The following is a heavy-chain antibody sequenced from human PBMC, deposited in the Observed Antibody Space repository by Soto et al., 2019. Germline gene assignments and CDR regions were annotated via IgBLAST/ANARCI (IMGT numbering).Heavy chain of an antibody. V-gene: IGHV3-23*01. Sequence: PGGSLRLSCVASGFTFSNYAMSCVRQTPGRGLEWFSAISGDGAATYFANFLRGRFIISRDNSRNTLYLQMDTMRGEDTAIYYCAKVSSSGWDFDYWGQGT. CDR1: GFTFSNYA. CDR2: ISGDGAAT. D-gene: IGHD6-19*01. J-gene: IGHJ4*02. CDR3: AKVSSSGWDFDY.